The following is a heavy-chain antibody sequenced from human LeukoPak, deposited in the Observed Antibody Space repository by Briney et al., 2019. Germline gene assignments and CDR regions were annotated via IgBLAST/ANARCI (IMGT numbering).Heavy chain of an antibody. D-gene: IGHD3-16*02. V-gene: IGHV3-23*01. J-gene: IGHJ3*02. Sequence: GGSLRLSCAASGFTFSSYAMSWVRQAPGKGLEWVSAISGSGGSTYYADSVKGRFTISRDNSKNTLYLQMNSLRAEDTAVYYYAKGGRDGGAVEYVWGSYRPDYAFDIWGQGTMVTVSS. CDR3: AKGGRDGGAVEYVWGSYRPDYAFDI. CDR1: GFTFSSYA. CDR2: ISGSGGST.